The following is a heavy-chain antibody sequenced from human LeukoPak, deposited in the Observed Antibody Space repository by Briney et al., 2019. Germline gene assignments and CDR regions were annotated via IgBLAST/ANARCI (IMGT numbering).Heavy chain of an antibody. V-gene: IGHV3-48*01. D-gene: IGHD7-27*01. J-gene: IGHJ4*02. CDR1: GFTFSDYT. Sequence: GGSLRLSCADSGFTFSDYTMNWVRQAPGKGLEWVSYISNSSSTIYYADSVKGRFTISRDNAKNSLYLQMNSLRAEDTAVYYCARGNWAEDGYFDYWGQGTLVTVSS. CDR3: ARGNWAEDGYFDY. CDR2: ISNSSSTI.